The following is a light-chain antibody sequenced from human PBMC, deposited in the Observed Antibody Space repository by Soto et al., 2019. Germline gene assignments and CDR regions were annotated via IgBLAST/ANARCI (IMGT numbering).Light chain of an antibody. Sequence: DVVMTQSPLSLPVTLGQPASISCRSSQSLVYSDGDTYLNWFQQRPGQSPRRLIYKVSNRDSGVPERYRGSESVIVFTLNTSRVEAEGVGVYYCMQGARCPAYTSGQKTKLEI. J-gene: IGKJ2*01. V-gene: IGKV2-30*01. CDR3: MQGARCPAYT. CDR2: KVS. CDR1: QSLVYSDGDTY.